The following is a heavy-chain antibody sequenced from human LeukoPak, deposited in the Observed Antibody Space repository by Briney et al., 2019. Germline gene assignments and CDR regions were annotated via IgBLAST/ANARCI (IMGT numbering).Heavy chain of an antibody. Sequence: GRSLRLSCAASGFTFSSYGMHWVRQAPGKGLEWVAVISYDGSNKYYADSAKGRFTISRDNSKNTLYLQMNSLRAEDTAVYYCAKSVVPVAFVGYWGQGTLVTVSS. CDR2: ISYDGSNK. CDR3: AKSVVPVAFVGY. V-gene: IGHV3-30*18. D-gene: IGHD2-15*01. CDR1: GFTFSSYG. J-gene: IGHJ4*02.